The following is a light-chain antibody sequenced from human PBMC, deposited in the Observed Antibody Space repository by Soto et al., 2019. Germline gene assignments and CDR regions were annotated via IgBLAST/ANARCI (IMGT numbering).Light chain of an antibody. CDR2: EGS. CDR1: SSDVGSYNL. Sequence: QSALTQPASVSGSPGQSITISCTGTSSDVGSYNLVDWYQQHPRKAPKLMIYEGSKRPSGVSNRFSGSKSGNTASLTISGLQAEDEADYYCCSYAGSSTYVVFGGGTKLTVL. J-gene: IGLJ2*01. V-gene: IGLV2-23*01. CDR3: CSYAGSSTYVV.